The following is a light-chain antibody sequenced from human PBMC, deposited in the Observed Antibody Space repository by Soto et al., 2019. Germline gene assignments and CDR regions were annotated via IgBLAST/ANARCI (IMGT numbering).Light chain of an antibody. CDR2: AAS. Sequence: DLPMTQSPSSLSASVGDRVTITCRASQSISSYLNWYQQKPGKAPKLLIYAASSMQSGVPSRFSGSGSGTDFTLTIRSLQPEDFAPYYCQQSYSTPPSFGQGTKLEIK. V-gene: IGKV1-39*01. CDR1: QSISSY. J-gene: IGKJ2*01. CDR3: QQSYSTPPS.